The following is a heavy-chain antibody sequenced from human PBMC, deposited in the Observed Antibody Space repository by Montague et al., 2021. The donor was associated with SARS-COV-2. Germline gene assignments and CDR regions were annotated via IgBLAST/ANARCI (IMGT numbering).Heavy chain of an antibody. CDR2: IYYSGST. V-gene: IGHV4-39*01. CDR1: GASINSNTYF. Sequence: SETLSLTCTVSGASINSNTYFWGWIRQPPGKGLEWIGSIYYSGSTYSNPSLKSRVTISVATSKNQFSLNLNSVTAADTAVYYCARPLLGGLYYGWDVWGQGTTVTVSS. D-gene: IGHD3-16*01. J-gene: IGHJ6*02. CDR3: ARPLLGGLYYGWDV.